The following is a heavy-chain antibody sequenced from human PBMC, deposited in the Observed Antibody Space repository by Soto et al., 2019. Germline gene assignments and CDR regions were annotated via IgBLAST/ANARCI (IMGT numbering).Heavy chain of an antibody. Sequence: TLSLTCTVSGGSISSGGYYWSWIRQHPGKGLEWIGYIYYSGSTYYNPSLKSRVTISVDTSKNQFSLKLSSVTAADTAVYYCARDTLLLRAFDIWGQGTMVTVSS. CDR1: GGSISSGGYY. CDR3: ARDTLLLRAFDI. J-gene: IGHJ3*02. D-gene: IGHD2-15*01. CDR2: IYYSGST. V-gene: IGHV4-31*03.